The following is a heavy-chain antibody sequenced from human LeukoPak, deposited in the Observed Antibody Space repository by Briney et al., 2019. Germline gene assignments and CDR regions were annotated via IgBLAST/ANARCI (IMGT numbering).Heavy chain of an antibody. CDR2: IIPILGIA. J-gene: IGHJ5*02. D-gene: IGHD2-8*02. CDR1: GGTFSSYA. CDR3: AREVDSWWRKGDWFDP. Sequence: SVKVSCKASGGTFSSYAISWVRQAPGQGLEWMGRIIPILGIANYAQKFQGRVTITADKSTSTAYMELSSLRSEDTAVYYCAREVDSWWRKGDWFDPWGQGTPVTVSS. V-gene: IGHV1-69*04.